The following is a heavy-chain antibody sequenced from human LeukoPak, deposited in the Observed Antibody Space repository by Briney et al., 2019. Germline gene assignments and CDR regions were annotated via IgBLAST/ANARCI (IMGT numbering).Heavy chain of an antibody. V-gene: IGHV1-24*01. Sequence: ASVKVSCKVSGSTLTEISIDWVRQAPGKGLECMGTFGPQVGETIHAQNLQGRLKMTADRSTDTAYMEVTSLQSEDTAVYYCATGAMVYEYWGQGTLVIVS. D-gene: IGHD3-10*01. CDR2: FGPQVGET. CDR3: ATGAMVYEY. CDR1: GSTLTEIS. J-gene: IGHJ4*02.